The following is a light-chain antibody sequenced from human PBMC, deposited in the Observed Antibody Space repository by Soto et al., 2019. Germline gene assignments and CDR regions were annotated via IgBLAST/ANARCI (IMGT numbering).Light chain of an antibody. CDR3: QKYNSAPLT. CDR1: QDIGNF. Sequence: IPMTQSPSSLSASPGDSVTITCRASQDIGNFLDWYQQKPGTVAKLLIYGASTLQSGVPSRFSGSGSETNFTLTIASLQAEDAASYYCQKYNSAPLTFGGGTKVEIK. CDR2: GAS. V-gene: IGKV1-27*01. J-gene: IGKJ4*01.